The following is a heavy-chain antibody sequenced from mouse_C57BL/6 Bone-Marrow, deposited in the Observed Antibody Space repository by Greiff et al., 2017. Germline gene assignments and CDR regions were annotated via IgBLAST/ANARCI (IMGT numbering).Heavy chain of an antibody. D-gene: IGHD3-2*02. CDR3: ARWGLGYGANYAMDY. Sequence: QVQLKQSGAELVKPGASVKISCKVSGYAFSSYWMNWVKQRPGKGPEWIGQIYPGDGDTKYNGKFKGKATLTADKSSSTAYMQLSSLTSEDSAVYFCARWGLGYGANYAMDYWGQGTSVTVSS. CDR1: GYAFSSYW. J-gene: IGHJ4*01. V-gene: IGHV1-80*01. CDR2: IYPGDGDT.